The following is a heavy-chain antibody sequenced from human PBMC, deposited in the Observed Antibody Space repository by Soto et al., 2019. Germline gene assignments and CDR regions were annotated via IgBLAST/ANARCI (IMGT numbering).Heavy chain of an antibody. CDR2: ISLNGGST. V-gene: IGHV3-23*01. CDR3: AKGMALGGHWLGYFDY. CDR1: GFTFSKYA. Sequence: EVQLLESGGGLVQPGGSLRLSCAASGFTFSKYAMNWVRQAPGKGLEWVSDISLNGGSTHYADSVKGRFTISRDNSKNTLYLQMNSLRAEDTAIYYCAKGMALGGHWLGYFDYWGQGNLVTVSS. J-gene: IGHJ4*02. D-gene: IGHD6-19*01.